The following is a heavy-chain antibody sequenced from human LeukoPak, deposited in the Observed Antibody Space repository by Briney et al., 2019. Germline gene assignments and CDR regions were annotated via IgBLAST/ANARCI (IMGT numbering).Heavy chain of an antibody. V-gene: IGHV1-18*01. Sequence: GAPVKVSCKASGYTFTSYGISWVRQAPGQGLEWMGWISAYNGNTNYAQKLQGRVTMTTDTSTSTAYMELRSLRSDDTAVYYCARSSLRYFDWLPTYWYFDLWGRGTLVTVSS. J-gene: IGHJ2*01. CDR3: ARSSLRYFDWLPTYWYFDL. CDR2: ISAYNGNT. D-gene: IGHD3-9*01. CDR1: GYTFTSYG.